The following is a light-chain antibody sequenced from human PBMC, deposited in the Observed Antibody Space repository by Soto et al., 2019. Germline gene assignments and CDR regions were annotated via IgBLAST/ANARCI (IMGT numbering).Light chain of an antibody. Sequence: QSVLTQPASVSGSLGQSSTISCTGTRSDVGGYNYVSWYRHHPGKAPKLLIFDVTNRPSGVSNRFSGSKSGNTASLTISGLQPEDEADYYCSSYTSSSTLYVFGTGTKGTVL. CDR3: SSYTSSSTLYV. CDR2: DVT. J-gene: IGLJ1*01. CDR1: RSDVGGYNY. V-gene: IGLV2-14*01.